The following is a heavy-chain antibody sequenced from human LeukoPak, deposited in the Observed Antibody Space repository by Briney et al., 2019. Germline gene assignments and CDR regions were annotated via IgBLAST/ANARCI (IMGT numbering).Heavy chain of an antibody. Sequence: EASVKVSCKASGYTLTNYALNWVRQAPGQGLEWMGWINTNTGNPTYAQGFTGRFVFSLDTSVNTAYLQISSLKAEDTAMYYCARVQGYCSTTSCYPHYWGQGTLVTVSS. CDR1: GYTLTNYA. CDR2: INTNTGNP. CDR3: ARVQGYCSTTSCYPHY. J-gene: IGHJ4*02. V-gene: IGHV7-4-1*02. D-gene: IGHD2-2*01.